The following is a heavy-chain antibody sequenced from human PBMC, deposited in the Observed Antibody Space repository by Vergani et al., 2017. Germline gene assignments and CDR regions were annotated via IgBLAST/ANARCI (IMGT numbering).Heavy chain of an antibody. CDR3: ARGTTAARDFDY. Sequence: QVQLQESGPGLVKPSQTLSLTCTVSGVSITSGDYYWSCIRQHPGKGLEWIGYIYYSGSTYYNPSLKSRVTISVDTSKNQFSLKLSSVTAADTAVYYCARGTTAARDFDYWGQGTLVTVSS. CDR1: GVSITSGDYY. D-gene: IGHD6-6*01. J-gene: IGHJ4*02. V-gene: IGHV4-31*03. CDR2: IYYSGST.